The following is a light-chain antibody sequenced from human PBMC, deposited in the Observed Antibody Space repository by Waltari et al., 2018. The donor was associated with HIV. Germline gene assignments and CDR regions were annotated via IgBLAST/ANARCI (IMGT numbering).Light chain of an antibody. CDR3: QQYHSTPYT. J-gene: IGKJ2*01. Sequence: DIVVTQSADSLAVSLGERATMKCMSSPSLLYTQNNNNYLDWYQQRSGQPPKLLISLTSRRASGVPDRFTGSGSGTNFTLTISRLEAEDVAVYFCQQYHSTPYTFGQGTKLEIK. V-gene: IGKV4-1*01. CDR1: PSLLYTQNNNNY. CDR2: LTS.